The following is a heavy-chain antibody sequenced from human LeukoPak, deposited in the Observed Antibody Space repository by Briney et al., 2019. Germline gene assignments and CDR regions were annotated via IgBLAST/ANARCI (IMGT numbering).Heavy chain of an antibody. CDR3: ARDLYYGSGSFDY. J-gene: IGHJ4*02. D-gene: IGHD3-10*01. V-gene: IGHV1-69*04. CDR1: GGTFSSYA. CDR2: IIPILGIA. Sequence: ASVKVSCKASGGTFSSYAISWVRQAPGQGLEWMGRIIPILGIANYAQKFQGRVTITADKSTSTAYMELSSLRSEDTAVYYCARDLYYGSGSFDYWGQGTLVTVSS.